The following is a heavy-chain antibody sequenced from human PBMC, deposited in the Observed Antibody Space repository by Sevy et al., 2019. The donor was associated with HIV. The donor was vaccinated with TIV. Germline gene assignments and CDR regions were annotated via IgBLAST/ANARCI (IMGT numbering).Heavy chain of an antibody. CDR2: INSDGSST. CDR1: GFTFSSYW. CDR3: ARESGEYSSSSYYYYYYGMDV. Sequence: GGSLRLSCAASGFTFSSYWMHWVRQAPGKGLVWVSRINSDGSSTSNADSVKGRFTISRDNAKNTLYLQMNSLRAEDTAVYYCARESGEYSSSSYYYYYYGMDVWGQGTTVTVSS. D-gene: IGHD6-6*01. J-gene: IGHJ6*02. V-gene: IGHV3-74*01.